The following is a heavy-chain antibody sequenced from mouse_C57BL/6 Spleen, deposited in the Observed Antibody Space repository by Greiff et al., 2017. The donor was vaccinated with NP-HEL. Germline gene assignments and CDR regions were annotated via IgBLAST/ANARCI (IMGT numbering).Heavy chain of an antibody. J-gene: IGHJ4*01. Sequence: EVQLVESEGGLVQPGSSMKLSCTASGFTFSDYYMAWVRQVPEKGLEWVANINYDGSSTYYLDSLKSRFIISRDNAKNILYLQMSSLKPEDTATYYCARYYSNYNYAMDYWGQGTSVTVSS. V-gene: IGHV5-16*01. CDR2: INYDGSST. CDR3: ARYYSNYNYAMDY. D-gene: IGHD2-5*01. CDR1: GFTFSDYY.